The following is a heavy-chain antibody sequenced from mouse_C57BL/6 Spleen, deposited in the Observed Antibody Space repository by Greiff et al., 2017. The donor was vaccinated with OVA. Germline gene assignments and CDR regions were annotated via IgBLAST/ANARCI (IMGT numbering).Heavy chain of an antibody. CDR1: GFTFSDYG. J-gene: IGHJ1*03. Sequence: EVKLVESGGGLVKPGGSLKLSCAASGFTFSDYGMHWVRQAPEMGLEWVAYISSGSSTIYYADTVKGRFTISRDNAKNTLFLQMTSLRSEDTAMYYCARERLRALDVWGTGTTVTVSS. D-gene: IGHD2-4*01. V-gene: IGHV5-17*01. CDR2: ISSGSSTI. CDR3: ARERLRALDV.